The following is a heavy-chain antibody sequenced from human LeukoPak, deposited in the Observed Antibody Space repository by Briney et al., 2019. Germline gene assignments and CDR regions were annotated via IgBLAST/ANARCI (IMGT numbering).Heavy chain of an antibody. D-gene: IGHD3-3*01. CDR2: ISAYNGNT. V-gene: IGHV1-18*01. J-gene: IGHJ4*02. CDR1: GYTFTSYG. CDR3: ARGERFLEWSVLGPEGY. Sequence: RRASVKVSCKASGYTFTSYGISWVRQAPGQGLEWMGWISAYNGNTNYAQKLQGRVTMTTDTSTSTAYMELRSLRSDDTAVYYCARGERFLEWSVLGPEGYWGQGTLVTVSS.